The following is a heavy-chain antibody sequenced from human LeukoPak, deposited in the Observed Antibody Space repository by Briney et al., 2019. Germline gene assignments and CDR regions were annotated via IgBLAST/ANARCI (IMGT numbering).Heavy chain of an antibody. Sequence: PSETLSLTCTVSGGSFSSCSYYWSWNRQPPGKGLEWIGYIYDSGTTNDNPALRSRVTTTEGTSKNQYSQKQNAVTAADTAVYYCARGEVQGYGVPLDYWGQGTLATVSS. D-gene: IGHD4-17*01. CDR2: IYDSGTT. CDR1: GGSFSSCSYY. J-gene: IGHJ4*02. CDR3: ARGEVQGYGVPLDY. V-gene: IGHV4-61*01.